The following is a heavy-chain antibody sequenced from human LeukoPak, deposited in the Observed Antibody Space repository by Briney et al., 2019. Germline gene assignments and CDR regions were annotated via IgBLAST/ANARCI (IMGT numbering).Heavy chain of an antibody. J-gene: IGHJ4*02. V-gene: IGHV4-39*07. CDR2: IDYSGST. D-gene: IGHD6-19*01. CDR3: AREYTLYRSGWFLDF. CDR1: GDSRSNRIYY. Sequence: SETLSLTCTVSGDSRSNRIYYWGWIRQPPGKGLEWIGSIDYSGSTYYNPSLKSRAAISIDTSKNLFSLKLSSVTAADTAVFYCAREYTLYRSGWFLDFWGQGTVVTVSS.